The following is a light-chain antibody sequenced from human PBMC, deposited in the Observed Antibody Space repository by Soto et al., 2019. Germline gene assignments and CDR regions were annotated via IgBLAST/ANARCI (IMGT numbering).Light chain of an antibody. Sequence: EMVMTQSPATQSVSPGERASLSCRASQSIGGNLAWYQQKPGQAPRLLIYGASTRATGVPARFSGSGSRTDFTLTISSLQSEDFAIYYCQQYNNWPYTFGHGTKLEI. CDR1: QSIGGN. V-gene: IGKV3-15*01. J-gene: IGKJ2*01. CDR3: QQYNNWPYT. CDR2: GAS.